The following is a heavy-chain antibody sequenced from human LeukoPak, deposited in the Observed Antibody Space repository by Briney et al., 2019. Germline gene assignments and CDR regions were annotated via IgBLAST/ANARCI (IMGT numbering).Heavy chain of an antibody. D-gene: IGHD1-26*01. J-gene: IGHJ5*02. CDR1: GYTFSNSY. V-gene: IGHV1-2*02. CDR3: ARAGGRSWFDP. Sequence: ASVKVSCKASGYTFSNSYIHWVRQAPGQGLEWMGSMNPKSGGTKYAQKFQGRVSMTRDTSISTAYMELASLTPDDTAVYYCARAGGRSWFDPWGQGTLVTVSS. CDR2: MNPKSGGT.